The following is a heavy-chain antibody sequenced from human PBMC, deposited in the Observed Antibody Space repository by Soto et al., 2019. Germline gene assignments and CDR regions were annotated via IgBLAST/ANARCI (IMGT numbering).Heavy chain of an antibody. V-gene: IGHV3-30-3*01. J-gene: IGHJ4*02. CDR3: ASTYRDGYRQALDY. CDR1: GFTFSSYA. CDR2: ISYDGSNK. Sequence: QVQLVESGGGVVQPGRSLRLSCAASGFTFSSYAMHWVRQAPGKGLEWVAVISYDGSNKYYADSVKDRFTISRDNSKNTLYLQMNSLRAEDTAVYYCASTYRDGYRQALDYWGQGTLVTVSS. D-gene: IGHD5-12*01.